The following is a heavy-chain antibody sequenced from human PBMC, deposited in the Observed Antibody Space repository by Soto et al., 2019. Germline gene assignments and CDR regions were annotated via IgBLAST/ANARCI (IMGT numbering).Heavy chain of an antibody. Sequence: GGSLRLSCAASGFTFSSYWMSWVRQAPGKGLEWVANIKQDGSEKYYVDSVKGRFTISRGNAKNSLYLQMNSLRAEDTAVYYCARDPNVGAFDYWGQGTLVTVSS. J-gene: IGHJ4*02. CDR2: IKQDGSEK. CDR1: GFTFSSYW. CDR3: ARDPNVGAFDY. D-gene: IGHD1-26*01. V-gene: IGHV3-7*01.